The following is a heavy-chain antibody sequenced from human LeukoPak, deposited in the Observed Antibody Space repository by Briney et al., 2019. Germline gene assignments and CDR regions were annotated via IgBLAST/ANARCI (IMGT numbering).Heavy chain of an antibody. D-gene: IGHD6-19*01. CDR2: IGSSGSTI. J-gene: IGHJ4*02. V-gene: IGHV3-48*03. Sequence: AGSLRLSCAVSGFPFSVYEMNWVRQAPGKGLEWVSNIGSSGSTIYYADSVKGRFSISRDNAKSSLYLQMNSLRVEDTIVYYCALLAVASDFDYWGQGGLVTVSS. CDR3: ALLAVASDFDY. CDR1: GFPFSVYE.